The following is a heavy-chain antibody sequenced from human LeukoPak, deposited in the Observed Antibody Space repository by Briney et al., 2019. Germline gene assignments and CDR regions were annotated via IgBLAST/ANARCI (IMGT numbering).Heavy chain of an antibody. J-gene: IGHJ4*02. D-gene: IGHD5-12*01. CDR3: ARDGGYSGYDQYFDY. CDR2: IKQDGSEK. V-gene: IGHV3-7*01. Sequence: PGGSLRLSCAASGFTFSSYWMSWVRQAPGKGLEWVANIKQDGSEKYYVDSVKGRFTISRDNAKNSLYLQMNSLRAEDTAVYYCARDGGYSGYDQYFDYWGQGTLVTVSP. CDR1: GFTFSSYW.